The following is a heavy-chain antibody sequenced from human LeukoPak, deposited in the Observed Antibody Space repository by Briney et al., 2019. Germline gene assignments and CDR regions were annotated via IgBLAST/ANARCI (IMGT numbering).Heavy chain of an antibody. Sequence: SETLSLTCSVSGGSISDNNYYWSWIRQPPGKGLEWIGEINHSGSTNYNPSLKSRVTISVDTSKNQFSLKLSSVTAADTAVYYCARGHFSLDYWGQGTLVTVSS. V-gene: IGHV4-34*01. CDR2: INHSGST. D-gene: IGHD3-3*02. J-gene: IGHJ4*02. CDR1: GGSISDNNYY. CDR3: ARGHFSLDY.